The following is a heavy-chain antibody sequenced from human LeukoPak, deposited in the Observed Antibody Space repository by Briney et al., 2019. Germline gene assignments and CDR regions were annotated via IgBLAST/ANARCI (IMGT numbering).Heavy chain of an antibody. CDR1: GGSISSGSYY. V-gene: IGHV4-39*07. D-gene: IGHD3-22*01. CDR2: IYYSGST. Sequence: SETLSLTCTVSGGSISSGSYYWGWIRQPPGKGLEWIGSIYYSGSTYYNPSLKSRVTISVDTSKNQFSLKLSSVTAADTAVYYCVSGKGYDSSGYYIPDAFDIWGQGTMVTVSS. J-gene: IGHJ3*02. CDR3: VSGKGYDSSGYYIPDAFDI.